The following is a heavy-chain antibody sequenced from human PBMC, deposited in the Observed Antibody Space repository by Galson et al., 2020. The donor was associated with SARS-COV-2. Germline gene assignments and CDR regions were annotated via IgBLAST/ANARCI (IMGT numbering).Heavy chain of an antibody. CDR2: IKTKTDGGTT. CDR1: GFTFRNAW. Sequence: GGSLRLSCTASGFTFRNAWMSWVRQAPGKGLEWVGRIKTKTDGGTTDYAAPVKGSFTISRDDSETTLHLQMNSLKTEDTAVYYCTTRPYYDSSGAVDYWGQGTLVTVSS. J-gene: IGHJ4*02. CDR3: TTRPYYDSSGAVDY. V-gene: IGHV3-15*01. D-gene: IGHD3-22*01.